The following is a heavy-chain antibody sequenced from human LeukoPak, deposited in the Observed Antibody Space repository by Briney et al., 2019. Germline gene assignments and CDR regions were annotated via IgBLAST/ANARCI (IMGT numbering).Heavy chain of an antibody. CDR1: GYTFTGYY. CDR2: INPNSGGT. D-gene: IGHD3-22*01. J-gene: IGHJ3*02. CDR3: ARDPYDSSGYYYAPSDAFDI. V-gene: IGHV1-2*02. Sequence: ASVKVSCKASGYTFTGYYMHWVRQAPGQGLEWMGWINPNSGGTNYAQKFQGRVTMTRDTSISTAYMELSGLRSDDTAVYYCARDPYDSSGYYYAPSDAFDIWGQGTMVTVSS.